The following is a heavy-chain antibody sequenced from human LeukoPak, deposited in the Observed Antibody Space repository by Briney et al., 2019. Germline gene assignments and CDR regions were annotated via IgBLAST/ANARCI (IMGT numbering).Heavy chain of an antibody. CDR2: ICGSGGNK. V-gene: IGHV3-23*01. Sequence: PGGSLRLSCAASGFTFSSYAMRWVRQAPGKGLEWVSAICGSGGNKYYADSVKGRFTISRDNSKNTLYVQMNSLRAEDTGVYYCANDLGYSYGYGAFDISGQGTMVTV. CDR1: GFTFSSYA. CDR3: ANDLGYSYGYGAFDI. D-gene: IGHD5-18*01. J-gene: IGHJ3*02.